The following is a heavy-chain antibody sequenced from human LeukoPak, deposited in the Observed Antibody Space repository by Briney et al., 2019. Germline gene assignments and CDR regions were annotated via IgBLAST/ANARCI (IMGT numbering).Heavy chain of an antibody. V-gene: IGHV4-59*01. D-gene: IGHD3-10*01. CDR1: GVSINSYF. CDR2: IYYSGST. Sequence: SETLSLTCTVSGVSINSYFWSWIRQPPGKGLEWIGYIYYSGSTNYNPSLKSRVTISVDTSKNQFSLKLSSVTAADTAVYYCARVGGFGEFPKYNWFDPWGQGTLVTVSS. J-gene: IGHJ5*02. CDR3: ARVGGFGEFPKYNWFDP.